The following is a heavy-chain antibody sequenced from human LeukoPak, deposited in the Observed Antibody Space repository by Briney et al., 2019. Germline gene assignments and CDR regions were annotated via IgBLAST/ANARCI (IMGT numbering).Heavy chain of an antibody. V-gene: IGHV3-33*01. Sequence: PGGSLRLSCAASGFTFSSYGMHWVRQAPGKGLEWVAVIWYDGSNKYYADSVKGRFTISRDNSKNTLYLQMNSLRAEDMAVYYCARQTYCGGDCYPIDYWGQGTLVTVSS. J-gene: IGHJ4*02. CDR1: GFTFSSYG. D-gene: IGHD2-21*02. CDR3: ARQTYCGGDCYPIDY. CDR2: IWYDGSNK.